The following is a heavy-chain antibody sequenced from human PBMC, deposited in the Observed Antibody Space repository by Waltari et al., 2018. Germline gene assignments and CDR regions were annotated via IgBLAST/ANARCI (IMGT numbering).Heavy chain of an antibody. J-gene: IGHJ6*03. Sequence: QVQLQQWGAGLLKPSETLSLTCAVYGGSFSGYYWSWIRQPPGKGLEWIGEINHSGSTNYNPSLKSRVTISVDTSKNQFSLKLSSVTAADTAVYYCARGGGRVSPQQKRPTPYYYYYMDVWGKGTTVTISS. CDR2: INHSGST. CDR3: ARGGGRVSPQQKRPTPYYYYYMDV. V-gene: IGHV4-34*01. CDR1: GGSFSGYY.